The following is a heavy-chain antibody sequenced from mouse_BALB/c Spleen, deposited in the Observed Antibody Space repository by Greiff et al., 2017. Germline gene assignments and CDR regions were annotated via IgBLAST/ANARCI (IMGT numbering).Heavy chain of an antibody. V-gene: IGHV3-2*02. CDR1: GYSITSDYA. D-gene: IGHD3-3*01. CDR3: ARERAWYFDV. CDR2: ISYSGST. Sequence: DVKLVESGPGLVKPSQSLSLTCTVTGYSITSDYAWNWIRQFPGNKLEWMGYISYSGSTSYNPSLKSRISITRDTSKNQFFLQLNSVTTEDTATYYCARERAWYFDVWGAGTTVTVSS. J-gene: IGHJ1*01.